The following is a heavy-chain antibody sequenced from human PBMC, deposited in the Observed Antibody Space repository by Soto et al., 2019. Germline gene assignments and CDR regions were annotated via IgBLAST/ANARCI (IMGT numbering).Heavy chain of an antibody. J-gene: IGHJ5*02. CDR3: ASSGYYDSSRGWFDP. CDR2: INPSGGST. D-gene: IGHD3-22*01. Sequence: QVQLVQSGAEVKKPGASVKVSCKASGYTFTSYYMHWVRQAPGQGLEWMGIINPSGGSTSYAQKSQGRVTMTRDTSTSTVYMELSSLRSEDTAVYYCASSGYYDSSRGWFDPWGQGTLVTISS. CDR1: GYTFTSYY. V-gene: IGHV1-46*01.